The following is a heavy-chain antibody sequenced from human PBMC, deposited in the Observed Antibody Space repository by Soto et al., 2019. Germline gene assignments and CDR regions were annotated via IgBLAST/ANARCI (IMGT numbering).Heavy chain of an antibody. Sequence: SETLSLTCNVSVDSMRSYWSRLRQTPGKGLEWIGYIYSSGTSNYNPSLKSRVTISLDTSKSQFSLKLKSVTAADTAVYYCARDRSGSYFTFESWGQGVLVTVSS. J-gene: IGHJ4*02. CDR3: ARDRSGSYFTFES. D-gene: IGHD6-19*01. CDR1: VDSMRSY. CDR2: IYSSGTS. V-gene: IGHV4-59*01.